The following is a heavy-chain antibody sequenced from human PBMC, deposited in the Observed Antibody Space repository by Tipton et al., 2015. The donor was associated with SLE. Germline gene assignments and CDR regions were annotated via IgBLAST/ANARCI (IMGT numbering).Heavy chain of an antibody. CDR3: AREMTSGYDCVDYYYYGMGV. CDR2: INAGNGNT. J-gene: IGHJ6*02. V-gene: IGHV1-3*01. D-gene: IGHD5-12*01. CDR1: GYTFTSYA. Sequence: QLVQSGAEVKKPGASVKVSCKASGYTFTSYAMHWVRQAPGQRLEWMGWINAGNGNTKYSQKFQGRVTITRDTSASTAYMELSSLRSEDTAVYYCAREMTSGYDCVDYYYYGMGVWGQGTTVTVSS.